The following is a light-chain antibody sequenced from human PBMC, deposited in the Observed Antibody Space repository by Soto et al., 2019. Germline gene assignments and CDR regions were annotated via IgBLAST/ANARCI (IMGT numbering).Light chain of an antibody. V-gene: IGKV4-1*01. Sequence: DIVMTQSPDSLAVSLGERATINCKSSQSVLYSSDNKNYLAWYLQKPGQPPKLLFYWASTRESGVPDRFSGSGSGTDFTLTISSLQAEDVAVYYCQQYHSTPYTFGQGTKLEIK. CDR1: QSVLYSSDNKNY. J-gene: IGKJ2*01. CDR2: WAS. CDR3: QQYHSTPYT.